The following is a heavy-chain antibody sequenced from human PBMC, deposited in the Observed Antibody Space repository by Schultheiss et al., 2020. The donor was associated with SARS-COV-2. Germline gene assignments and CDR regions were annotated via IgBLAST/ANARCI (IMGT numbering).Heavy chain of an antibody. Sequence: ASVKVSCKASASTFTGYYIHWVRQAPGQGLEWMGWMNPNSGNTGYAQKLQGRVTMTTDTSTSTAYMELRSLRSDDTAVYYCARLVSGYFDYWGQGTLVTVSS. CDR1: ASTFTGYY. J-gene: IGHJ4*02. CDR2: MNPNSGNT. V-gene: IGHV1-18*04. D-gene: IGHD1-26*01. CDR3: ARLVSGYFDY.